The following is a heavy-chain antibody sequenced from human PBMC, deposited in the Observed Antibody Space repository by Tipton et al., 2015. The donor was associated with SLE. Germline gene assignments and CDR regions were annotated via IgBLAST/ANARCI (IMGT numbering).Heavy chain of an antibody. CDR3: ARGRTSIL. CDR1: GGSISSYD. V-gene: IGHV4-4*07. J-gene: IGHJ4*02. D-gene: IGHD3-9*01. CDR2: INNSGNT. Sequence: TLSLPCTVSGGSISSYDWRWIRQPAGKGLEWIGRINNSGNTNYNSSLKSRVTMSVDTSKRQFSLKLSSVTAADTAVYYCARGRTSILWGQGTLVTVSS.